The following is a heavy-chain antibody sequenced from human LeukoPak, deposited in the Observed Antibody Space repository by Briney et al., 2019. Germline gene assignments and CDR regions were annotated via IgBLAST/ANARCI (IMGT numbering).Heavy chain of an antibody. D-gene: IGHD2-2*01. CDR3: ARLGYCSKTSCYPTDY. Sequence: PGGSLRLSCTASGFTFSTYVMTWVRQAPGKGLEWVSAISGSGNAYYADSVKGRFTISRDNAKNSLYLQMNSLRVEDTAVYYCARLGYCSKTSCYPTDYWGQGTLVTVSS. J-gene: IGHJ4*02. CDR2: ISGSGNA. V-gene: IGHV3-23*01. CDR1: GFTFSTYV.